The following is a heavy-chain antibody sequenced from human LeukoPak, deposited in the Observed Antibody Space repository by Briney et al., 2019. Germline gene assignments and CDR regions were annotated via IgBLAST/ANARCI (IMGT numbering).Heavy chain of an antibody. Sequence: GESLKISFKGSGYSFTIYWIGWGRQMPGKGLEWVGIIYPDDSDTRYSPSFQGQVSISADKSISTAYLQWSTLRASDTAIYYCARHSYDSSDFHYMDVWGKGTTVTISS. CDR2: IYPDDSDT. V-gene: IGHV5-51*01. CDR3: ARHSYDSSDFHYMDV. D-gene: IGHD3-22*01. CDR1: GYSFTIYW. J-gene: IGHJ6*03.